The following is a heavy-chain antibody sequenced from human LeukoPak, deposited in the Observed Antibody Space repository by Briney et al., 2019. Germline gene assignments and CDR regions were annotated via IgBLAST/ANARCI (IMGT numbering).Heavy chain of an antibody. CDR2: IIPIFGTA. V-gene: IGHV1-69*13. CDR3: GASGYSYGQPFDY. J-gene: IGHJ4*02. Sequence: ASVKVSCKASGGTFSSYAISWVRQAPGQGLEWMGGIIPIFGTANYAQKFQGRVTITADESTSTAYMELSSLRSEDTAVYYCGASGYSYGQPFDYWGQGTLVIVSS. D-gene: IGHD5-18*01. CDR1: GGTFSSYA.